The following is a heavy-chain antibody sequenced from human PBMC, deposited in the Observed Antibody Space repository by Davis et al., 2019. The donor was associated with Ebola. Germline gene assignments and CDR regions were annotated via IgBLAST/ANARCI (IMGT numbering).Heavy chain of an antibody. CDR3: VKWEPHYDRMGAFDL. CDR1: GITFANYA. J-gene: IGHJ3*01. D-gene: IGHD3-22*01. Sequence: PGGSLRLSCAASGITFANYAMGWVRQAPGKGLEWVSLSVISGSADTTYYSDSVRGRFTMSRDNSKNMLYLQLKSLRTDDTAVYYWVKWEPHYDRMGAFDLWGQGKMVTVSS. CDR2: ISGSADTT. V-gene: IGHV3-23*01.